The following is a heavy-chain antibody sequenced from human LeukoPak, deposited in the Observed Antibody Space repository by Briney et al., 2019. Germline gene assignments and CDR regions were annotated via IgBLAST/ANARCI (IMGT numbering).Heavy chain of an antibody. CDR2: IYYSGST. D-gene: IGHD6-19*01. V-gene: IGHV4-39*07. CDR1: GGSISSSGYY. J-gene: IGHJ4*02. Sequence: SETLPLTCTVSGGSISSSGYYWGWIRQPPGKGLEWIGSIYYSGSTYYNPSLKSRVTISVDTSKNQFSLKLSSVTAADTAVYYCARGRQTVAGSQGEDYWGQGTLVTASS. CDR3: ARGRQTVAGSQGEDY.